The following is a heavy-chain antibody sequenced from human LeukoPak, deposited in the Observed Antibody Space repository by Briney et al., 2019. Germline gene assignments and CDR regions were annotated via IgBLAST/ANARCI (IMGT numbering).Heavy chain of an antibody. D-gene: IGHD5-12*01. CDR3: LLARYSGYDLWSTDY. CDR2: ISGSGGST. V-gene: IGHV3-23*01. J-gene: IGHJ4*02. Sequence: GGSLRLSCAASGFTFSSYAMSWVRQAPGKGLEWVSAISGSGGSTYYADSVKGRFTISRDNSKNTLYLQMNSLRAEDTAVYYCLLARYSGYDLWSTDYWGQGTLVTVSS. CDR1: GFTFSSYA.